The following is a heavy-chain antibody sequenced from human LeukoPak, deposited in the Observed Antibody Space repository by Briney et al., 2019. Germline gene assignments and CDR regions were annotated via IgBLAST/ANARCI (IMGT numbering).Heavy chain of an antibody. J-gene: IGHJ5*02. CDR3: AKVPTVTCLHNWFDP. D-gene: IGHD4-11*01. V-gene: IGHV3-23*01. CDR1: GFTFSTYA. Sequence: PGGSLRLSCATSGFTFSTYAMSWVRQAPGKGLEWVSAISGSGGSTYYADSVKGRFTISRDNSKNTLYLQMNGLRAEDTAVYYCAKVPTVTCLHNWFDPWGQGTLVTVSS. CDR2: ISGSGGST.